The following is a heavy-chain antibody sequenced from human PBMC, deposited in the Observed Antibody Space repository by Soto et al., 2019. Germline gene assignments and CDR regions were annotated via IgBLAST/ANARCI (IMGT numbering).Heavy chain of an antibody. D-gene: IGHD6-13*01. V-gene: IGHV1-69*02. CDR3: TRGSWSAEVFDF. J-gene: IGHJ3*01. CDR2: IIPMFDIA. Sequence: QVQLVQSGVEVKKPGSSVKVSCKAAGGSFSIYTVFWVRQAPGQGLEWMGRIIPMFDIANYAQNFQGRVTFNADKFTDTVYMEMLNLRSDDTDVYYCTRGSWSAEVFDFWGQGTLVTVSS. CDR1: GGSFSIYT.